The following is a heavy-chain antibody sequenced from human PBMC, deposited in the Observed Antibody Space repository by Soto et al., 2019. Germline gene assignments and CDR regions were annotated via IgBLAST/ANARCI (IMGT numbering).Heavy chain of an antibody. J-gene: IGHJ6*02. V-gene: IGHV3-23*01. CDR1: GFTFSSYA. D-gene: IGHD3-10*01. CDR2: ISGSGGST. Sequence: GGSLRLSCAASGFTFSSYAMSWVRQAPGKGLEWVSAISGSGGSTYYADSVKGRFTISRDNSKNTLYLQMNSLRAEDTAVYYCAKVLGAMVRGVTRDYYYGMDVWGQGTTVTVSS. CDR3: AKVLGAMVRGVTRDYYYGMDV.